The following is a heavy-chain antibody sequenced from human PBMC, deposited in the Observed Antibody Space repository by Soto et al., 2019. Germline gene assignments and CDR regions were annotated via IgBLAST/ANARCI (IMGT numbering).Heavy chain of an antibody. CDR1: GGSISSSSYY. CDR3: AGLNILRGAPIFDY. CDR2: IYYSGST. Sequence: QLQLQESGPGLVKPSETLSLTCTVSGGSISSSSYYWGWIRQPPGKGLEWIGSIYYSGSTYYNPSLKSRATISVDTSKNQFSLQLSSVTAADTAVYYCAGLNILRGAPIFDYWGQGTLVTVSS. J-gene: IGHJ4*02. D-gene: IGHD4-17*01. V-gene: IGHV4-39*01.